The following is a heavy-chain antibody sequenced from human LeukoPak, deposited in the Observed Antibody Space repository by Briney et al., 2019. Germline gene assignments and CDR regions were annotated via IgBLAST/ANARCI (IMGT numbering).Heavy chain of an antibody. Sequence: GGSLRLSCAASGFTFSSYGMHWVRQAPGKGLEWVAVISHDGSNKYYADSVKGRFTISRDNSKNTLFLQMNSLRAEDTAVYYCAEERGGITIFGVLHHDKFDSWGQGTLVTVSS. D-gene: IGHD3-3*01. CDR3: AEERGGITIFGVLHHDKFDS. J-gene: IGHJ4*02. V-gene: IGHV3-30*18. CDR1: GFTFSSYG. CDR2: ISHDGSNK.